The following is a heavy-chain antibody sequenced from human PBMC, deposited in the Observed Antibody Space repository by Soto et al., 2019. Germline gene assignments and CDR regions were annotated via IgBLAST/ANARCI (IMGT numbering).Heavy chain of an antibody. CDR3: AWSPYSVSYLAYFDY. J-gene: IGHJ4*02. V-gene: IGHV3-30*03. D-gene: IGHD1-26*01. Sequence: QVQLVESGGGVVQPGRSLRLSCAASGFTFSSYGMHWVRQAPGKGLEWVAVISYDGSNKYYADSVKGRFTISRDNSKNTLYLQMISLRAEDSTVYYCAWSPYSVSYLAYFDYWGQGTLVTVSS. CDR1: GFTFSSYG. CDR2: ISYDGSNK.